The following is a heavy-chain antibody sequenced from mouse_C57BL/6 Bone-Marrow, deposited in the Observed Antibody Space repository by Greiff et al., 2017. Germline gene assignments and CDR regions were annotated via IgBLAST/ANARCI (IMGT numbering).Heavy chain of an antibody. D-gene: IGHD1-1*01. CDR3: ARVPIYYYGSSYAGYAMDY. V-gene: IGHV3-6*01. J-gene: IGHJ4*01. CDR2: ISYDGSN. CDR1: GYSITSGYY. Sequence: EVHLVESGPGLVKPFQSLSLTCSVTGYSITSGYYWNWIRQFPGNKLEWMGYISYDGSNNYNPSLKNRISITRDTSKNQFFLKLNSVTTEDTATYYCARVPIYYYGSSYAGYAMDYWGQGTSVTVSS.